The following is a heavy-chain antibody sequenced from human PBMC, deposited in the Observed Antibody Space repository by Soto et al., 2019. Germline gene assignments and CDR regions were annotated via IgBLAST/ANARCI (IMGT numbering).Heavy chain of an antibody. CDR3: ARGKGMEENYYVHGLDI. D-gene: IGHD1-1*01. CDR2: INGGTGQT. CDR1: GYTFSTHA. Sequence: ASVKVSCKASGYTFSTHAMHWVRQAPGQSLEWMGWINGGTGQTKHSHRFQGRVTITRDTSASTAYMELSSLRSEDTAVYYCARGKGMEENYYVHGLDIWGQGRTVTVSS. V-gene: IGHV1-3*01. J-gene: IGHJ6*02.